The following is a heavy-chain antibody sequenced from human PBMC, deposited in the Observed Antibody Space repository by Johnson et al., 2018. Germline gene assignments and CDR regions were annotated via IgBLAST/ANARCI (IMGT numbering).Heavy chain of an antibody. Sequence: QVQLQESGPGLVKPSETLSLTCTVSGGSISSYYWSWIRQPPGKGLEWIGYIYYSGSTNYNPSLKSRVTISVDTSKNQFSLKLSSVTAADTAVYYCAGDMFRGGVVPAEAREHAFDIWGQGTMVTVSS. CDR3: AGDMFRGGVVPAEAREHAFDI. CDR1: GGSISSYY. D-gene: IGHD2-2*01. J-gene: IGHJ3*02. CDR2: IYYSGST. V-gene: IGHV4-59*01.